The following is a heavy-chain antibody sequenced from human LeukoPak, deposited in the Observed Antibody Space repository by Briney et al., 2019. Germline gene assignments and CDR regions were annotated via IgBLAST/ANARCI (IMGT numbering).Heavy chain of an antibody. CDR1: GYTFTGYY. Sequence: GASVKVSCKASGYTFTGYYMNWVRQAPGQGLEWMGWINPNSGGTNYAQKFQGRVTMTRDTSISTAYMELSRLRSDDTAVYYCARFSGPYGSGSYEFDPWGQGTLVTVSS. CDR2: INPNSGGT. V-gene: IGHV1-2*02. D-gene: IGHD3-10*01. CDR3: ARFSGPYGSGSYEFDP. J-gene: IGHJ5*02.